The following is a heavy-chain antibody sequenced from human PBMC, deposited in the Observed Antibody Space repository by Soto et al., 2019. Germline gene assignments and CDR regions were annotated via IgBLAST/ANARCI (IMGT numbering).Heavy chain of an antibody. D-gene: IGHD5-12*01. CDR1: GYTFTSYG. V-gene: IGHV1-18*01. CDR2: ISAYNGNT. Sequence: QVQLVQSGAEVKKPGASVKVSCKASGYTFTSYGISWVRQAPGQGLEWMGWISAYNGNTNYAQKLQGRVTMPTDTSTSTDYMELRSLRSDDTAVYYCACSRDGYNSFDYWGQGTLVTVSS. CDR3: ACSRDGYNSFDY. J-gene: IGHJ4*02.